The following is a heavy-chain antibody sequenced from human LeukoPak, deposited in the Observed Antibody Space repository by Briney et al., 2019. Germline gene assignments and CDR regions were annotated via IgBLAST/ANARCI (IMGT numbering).Heavy chain of an antibody. CDR1: GGSFSGYY. CDR3: ARLEDCSSTSCLGWFDP. CDR2: INHSGST. D-gene: IGHD2-2*01. V-gene: IGHV4-34*01. J-gene: IGHJ5*02. Sequence: SETLSLTCAVYGGSFSGYYWSWIRQPPGKGLEWIGEINHSGSTNYNPSLKSRVTISVDTSKNQFSLKLSSVTAADTAVYYCARLEDCSSTSCLGWFDPWGQGTPVTVSS.